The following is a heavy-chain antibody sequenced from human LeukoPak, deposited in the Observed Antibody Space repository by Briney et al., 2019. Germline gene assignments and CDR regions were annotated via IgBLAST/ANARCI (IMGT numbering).Heavy chain of an antibody. V-gene: IGHV1-8*01. CDR3: ARAYLYSGSFGDGMDV. Sequence: ASVKVSCKASGYTFTSYDINWVRQATGQGLEWMGWMNPNSGNTGYAQKFQGRVTMTRNTSISTAYMELSSLRSEDTAVYYCARAYLYSGSFGDGMDVWGQGTTVTVSS. CDR2: MNPNSGNT. J-gene: IGHJ6*02. CDR1: GYTFTSYD. D-gene: IGHD6-6*01.